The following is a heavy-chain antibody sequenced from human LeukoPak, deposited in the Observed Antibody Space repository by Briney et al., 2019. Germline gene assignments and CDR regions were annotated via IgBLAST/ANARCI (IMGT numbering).Heavy chain of an antibody. Sequence: PGGSLRLSCAASGFTFSSYAMSWVRQAPGKGLEWVSAISGSGGSTYYADSVKGRFTISRDNSKNTLYLQMNSLRAEDTAVYYCAEELSDYCSGGSCYSYYYYGMDVWGQGTTVTVSS. J-gene: IGHJ6*02. CDR2: ISGSGGST. CDR1: GFTFSSYA. D-gene: IGHD2-15*01. CDR3: AEELSDYCSGGSCYSYYYYGMDV. V-gene: IGHV3-23*01.